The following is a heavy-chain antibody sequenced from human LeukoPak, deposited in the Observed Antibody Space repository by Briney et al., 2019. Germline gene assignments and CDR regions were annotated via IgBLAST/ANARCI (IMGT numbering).Heavy chain of an antibody. Sequence: GGSLRLSCAASGFTFSNAWMSWVRQAPGKGLEWVGRIKSKTDGGTTDYAAPVKGRFTISRDDSKNTLYLQMNSLKTEDTAVYYCTTPSWELYYYYYYMDVWGKGTTVTVSS. V-gene: IGHV3-15*01. CDR1: GFTFSNAW. CDR3: TTPSWELYYYYYYMDV. J-gene: IGHJ6*03. D-gene: IGHD3-10*01. CDR2: IKSKTDGGTT.